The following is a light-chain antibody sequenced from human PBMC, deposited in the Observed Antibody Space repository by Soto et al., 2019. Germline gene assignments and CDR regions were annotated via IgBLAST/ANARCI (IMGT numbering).Light chain of an antibody. CDR2: MND. CDR3: ASWDDSLSGYV. CDR1: TSNILRNY. Sequence: QSVLTQPPSASGNPGQRLTISCSGSTSNILRNYVYWYRQLPGTAPRLLISMNDQRPSGVPDRFSGSKSGTSASLAISGLRSEDEADYYCASWDDSLSGYVFRTGTQLTV. V-gene: IGLV1-47*01. J-gene: IGLJ1*01.